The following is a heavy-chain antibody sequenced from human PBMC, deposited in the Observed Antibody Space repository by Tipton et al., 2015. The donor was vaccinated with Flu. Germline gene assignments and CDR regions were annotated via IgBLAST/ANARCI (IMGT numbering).Heavy chain of an antibody. CDR2: IYASGST. J-gene: IGHJ6*02. CDR1: GGSISSYY. Sequence: TLSLTCTVSGGSISSYYWTWIRQPAGKGLEWIGRIYASGSTDYNPSPKSRVTMSVDTSKNQCSLKLSSMTAADTAVYYCERDGGVGSGWSYSGGNYYYGMAVWGQGTTVIVSS. D-gene: IGHD6-19*01. V-gene: IGHV4-4*07. CDR3: ERDGGVGSGWSYSGGNYYYGMAV.